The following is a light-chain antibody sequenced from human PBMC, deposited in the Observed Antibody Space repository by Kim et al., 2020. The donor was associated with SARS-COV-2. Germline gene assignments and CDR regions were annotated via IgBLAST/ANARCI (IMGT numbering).Light chain of an antibody. CDR3: HSRVRFAKEYV. CDR2: EKN. Sequence: SSELTQDPAVSVALGQTVKITCQGDSLRNSYASWYQQKLGQAPQLVVYEKNDRPAGIPDRFSGSSSGDTASLTITGAQAEDEADYYCHSRVRFAKEYVFGPGTKVTVL. J-gene: IGLJ1*01. CDR1: SLRNSY. V-gene: IGLV3-19*01.